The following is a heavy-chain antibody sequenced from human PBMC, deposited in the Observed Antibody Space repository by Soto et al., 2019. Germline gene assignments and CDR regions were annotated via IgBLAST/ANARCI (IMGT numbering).Heavy chain of an antibody. V-gene: IGHV4-4*02. CDR3: ARVDYRVAFDI. D-gene: IGHD4-4*01. CDR2: IFHSGAT. CDR1: GGSISSTYW. J-gene: IGHJ3*02. Sequence: QVQLQESGPGLVKPSGTPSLTCAVSGGSISSTYWWSWVRQPPGKGLEWIGEIFHSGATNYNPSLRRRVTVSLDKSKNQFSLKLSSVTAADTAVYYCARVDYRVAFDIWGQGTMVTVSS.